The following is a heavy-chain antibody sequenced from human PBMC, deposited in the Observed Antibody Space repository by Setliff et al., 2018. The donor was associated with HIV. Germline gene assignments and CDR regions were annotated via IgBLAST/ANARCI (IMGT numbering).Heavy chain of an antibody. CDR2: ISPSSTII. V-gene: IGHV3-48*01. CDR1: GFSFSSYS. Sequence: GGSLRLSCGASGFSFSSYSMNWVRQAPGKGLEWVSYISPSSTIIYYPDSVKGRFTTSRDNARNSLYLEMNSLRADDTAVYYCATDRGTYWGQGTLVTVSS. J-gene: IGHJ4*02. D-gene: IGHD1-7*01. CDR3: ATDRGTY.